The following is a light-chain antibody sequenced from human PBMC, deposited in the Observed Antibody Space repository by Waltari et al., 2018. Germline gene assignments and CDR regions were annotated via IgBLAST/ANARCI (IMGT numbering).Light chain of an antibody. Sequence: DIVMTQSPDSLAVSLGERVSINCKSSQSIFYSSKNKNYLAWYQQKPGQPPKLLLYVASSREFGVPKRFSGSGSGTDFTLTLSSLEAEDVAIYYCQQYYSMPLTFGPGTTVEI. J-gene: IGKJ3*01. CDR2: VAS. CDR1: QSIFYSSKNKNY. V-gene: IGKV4-1*01. CDR3: QQYYSMPLT.